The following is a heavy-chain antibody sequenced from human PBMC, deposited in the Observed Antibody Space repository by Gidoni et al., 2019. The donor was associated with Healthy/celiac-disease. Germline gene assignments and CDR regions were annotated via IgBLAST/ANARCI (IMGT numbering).Heavy chain of an antibody. V-gene: IGHV3-48*02. CDR1: GFTFSRYS. CDR2: ISISSSTI. D-gene: IGHD4-17*01. Sequence: EVQLVESGGGLVQHGGSLRLSGAASGFTFSRYSMNWVRQAPGKGLEWVSYISISSSTIYYADSVKGRFTISRDNAKNSLYLQMHSLRDEDTAVYYCARAAYGDRDYWGQGTLVTVSS. CDR3: ARAAYGDRDY. J-gene: IGHJ4*02.